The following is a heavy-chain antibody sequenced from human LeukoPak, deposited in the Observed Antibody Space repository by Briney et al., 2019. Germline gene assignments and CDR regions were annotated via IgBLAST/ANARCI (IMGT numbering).Heavy chain of an antibody. D-gene: IGHD6-19*01. CDR2: IYTSGST. V-gene: IGHV4-61*02. Sequence: SQTLSLTCTVSGGSISSGSYYWSWIRQPAGKGLEWIGRIYTSGSTNYNPSLKSRVTISVDTSKNQFSLKLSSVTAADTAVYYCARDRSKQWLSRYFDLWGRGTLVTVSS. J-gene: IGHJ2*01. CDR1: GGSISSGSYY. CDR3: ARDRSKQWLSRYFDL.